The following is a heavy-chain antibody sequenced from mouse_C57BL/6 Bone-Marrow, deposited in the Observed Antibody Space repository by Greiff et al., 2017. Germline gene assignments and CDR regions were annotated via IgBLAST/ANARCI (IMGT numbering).Heavy chain of an antibody. Sequence: VQLQQSGAELVRPGASVKLSCTASGFNIKDDYMHWVKQRPEQGLEWIGWIDPENGDTEYASKFQGKATITADTSSNTAYLQLRSLTSEDTAVYYCSVTTVVSTRGYGDQGTTLTVSS. CDR3: SVTTVVSTRGY. V-gene: IGHV14-4*01. CDR2: IDPENGDT. D-gene: IGHD1-1*01. CDR1: GFNIKDDY. J-gene: IGHJ2*01.